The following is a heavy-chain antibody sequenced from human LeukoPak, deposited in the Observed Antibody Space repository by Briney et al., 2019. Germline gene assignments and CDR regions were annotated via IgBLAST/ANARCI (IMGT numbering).Heavy chain of an antibody. CDR1: GYTFTSYG. CDR3: ARDNGIVVVVAATRPAVGAFDI. J-gene: IGHJ3*02. Sequence: GASVKVSCKASGYTFTSYGISWVRQAPGQGLEWMGWISAYNGNTNYAQKLQGRVTMTTDTSTSTAYMELRSLRSDDTAVYYCARDNGIVVVVAATRPAVGAFDIWRQGTMVTVSS. V-gene: IGHV1-18*01. D-gene: IGHD2-15*01. CDR2: ISAYNGNT.